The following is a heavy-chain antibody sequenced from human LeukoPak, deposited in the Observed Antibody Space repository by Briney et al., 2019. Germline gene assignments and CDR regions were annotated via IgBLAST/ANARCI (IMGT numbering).Heavy chain of an antibody. Sequence: PSETLSLTCTVSGGSISSSSYYWGWIRQPPGKGLEWIGSIYYSGSTYYNPSLKSRVTISVVTSKNQFSLKLSSVTAADTAVYYCARLRQWLVFWFDPWGQGTLVTVSS. CDR3: ARLRQWLVFWFDP. CDR2: IYYSGST. J-gene: IGHJ5*02. D-gene: IGHD6-19*01. CDR1: GGSISSSSYY. V-gene: IGHV4-39*01.